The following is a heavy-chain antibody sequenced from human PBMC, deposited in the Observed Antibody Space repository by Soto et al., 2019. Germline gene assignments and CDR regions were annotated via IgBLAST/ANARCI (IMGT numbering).Heavy chain of an antibody. Sequence: QVQLVQSGAEVKKPGSSVKVSCEASGGTFSSYAISWVRQAPGQGLECMGGIIPISGTANYAQKFQGRVTITADESTGTAYMELSSLRSEDTAVYYCARSQGSSTSLEIYYYYYYGMDVWGQGTTVTVSS. J-gene: IGHJ6*02. CDR2: IIPISGTA. V-gene: IGHV1-69*01. D-gene: IGHD2-2*01. CDR1: GGTFSSYA. CDR3: ARSQGSSTSLEIYYYYYYGMDV.